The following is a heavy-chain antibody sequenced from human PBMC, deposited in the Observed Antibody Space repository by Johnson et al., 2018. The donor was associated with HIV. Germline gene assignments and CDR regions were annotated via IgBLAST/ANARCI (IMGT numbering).Heavy chain of an antibody. J-gene: IGHJ3*02. CDR2: IYSGGST. CDR1: GFSFDEYD. V-gene: IGHV3-66*01. D-gene: IGHD3-9*01. CDR3: ARDPYYDFLTGPRDAFDI. Sequence: VQLVESGGGVARPGGSLRLSCEASGFSFDEYDMSWVRQAPGKGLEWVSVIYSGGSTYYADSVKGRFTISRDTSKNTLYLQMNSLRAEDTAVYYCARDPYYDFLTGPRDAFDIWGQGTMVTVSS.